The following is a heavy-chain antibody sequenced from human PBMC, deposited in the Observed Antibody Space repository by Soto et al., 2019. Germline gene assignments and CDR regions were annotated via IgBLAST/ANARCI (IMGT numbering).Heavy chain of an antibody. CDR1: GGTFSSYA. J-gene: IGHJ6*02. CDR2: IIPVFGTT. V-gene: IGHV1-69*13. Sequence: ASVKVSCKASGGTFSSYAISWVRQAPGQGLEWMGGIIPVFGTTDYEQKFQGRVTITADGSTSTAYMELSSLRSADTAVYYCARSSPYMGVGKPAGKKVYSGMDVWG. D-gene: IGHD2-2*01. CDR3: ARSSPYMGVGKPAGKKVYSGMDV.